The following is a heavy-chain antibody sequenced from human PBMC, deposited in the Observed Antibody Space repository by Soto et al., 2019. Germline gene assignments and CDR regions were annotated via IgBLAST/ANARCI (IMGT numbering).Heavy chain of an antibody. CDR2: ISWDGGST. CDR1: GFTFDDYT. J-gene: IGHJ4*02. D-gene: IGHD6-19*01. CDR3: AKDINSSGWYSGYYFDY. Sequence: EVQLVESGGVVVQPGGSLRLSCAASGFTFDDYTMHWVRQAPGKGLEWVSLISWDGGSTYYADSVKGRFTISRDNSKNSLYLKMNSLRTEDTALYYCAKDINSSGWYSGYYFDYGGQGTLVTVSS. V-gene: IGHV3-43*01.